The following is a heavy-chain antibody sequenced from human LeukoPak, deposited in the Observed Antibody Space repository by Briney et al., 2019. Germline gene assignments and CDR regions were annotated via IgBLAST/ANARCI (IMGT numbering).Heavy chain of an antibody. J-gene: IGHJ4*02. CDR3: ADSLGYCTNGVCYPPKY. V-gene: IGHV3-21*04. Sequence: PGGSLRLSCAASGFTFSSYSMNWVRQAPGKGLEWVSSISSSSSYIYYADSVKGRFTISRDNAKNSLYLQMNSLRAEDTAVYYCADSLGYCTNGVCYPPKYWGQGTLVTVSS. CDR2: ISSSSSYI. D-gene: IGHD2-8*01. CDR1: GFTFSSYS.